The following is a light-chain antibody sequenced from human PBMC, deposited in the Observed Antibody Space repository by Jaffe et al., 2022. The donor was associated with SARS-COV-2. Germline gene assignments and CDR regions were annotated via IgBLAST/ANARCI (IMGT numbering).Light chain of an antibody. J-gene: IGLJ3*02. CDR2: DVS. Sequence: QSALTQPASVSGSPGQSITISCTGTSSDVAAYNSVSWYQHHPGKAPKLLIYDVSNRPSGVSNRFSGSKSGNTASLTISGLQAEDEADYYCSSYTTSTTWVFGGGTKLTVL. CDR3: SSYTTSTTWV. CDR1: SSDVAAYNS. V-gene: IGLV2-14*03.